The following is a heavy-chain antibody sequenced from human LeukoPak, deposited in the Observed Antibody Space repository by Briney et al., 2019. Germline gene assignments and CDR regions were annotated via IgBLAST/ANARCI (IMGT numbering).Heavy chain of an antibody. CDR2: MNPNSGNT. CDR3: ASEKWVKREGVYYYYGITV. J-gene: IGHJ6*02. D-gene: IGHD1-26*01. Sequence: ASVKVSCKASGYPFNAYDIKWVRQATGQGLAWMGWMNPNSGNTNCAQKFKGRVTMTRDTAMGTAYMELSSLTSEDTAVYYCASEKWVKREGVYYYYGITVWGQGTTVTVSS. V-gene: IGHV1-8*01. CDR1: GYPFNAYD.